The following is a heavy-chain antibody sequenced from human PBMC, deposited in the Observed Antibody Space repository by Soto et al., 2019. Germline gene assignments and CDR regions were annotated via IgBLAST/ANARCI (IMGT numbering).Heavy chain of an antibody. V-gene: IGHV1-2*02. D-gene: IGHD2-15*01. CDR2: INPNSGGT. Sequence: ASVKVSCKASGYTFTGYYMHWVRQAPGQGLEWMGWINPNSGGTNYAQKFQGRVTMTRDTSISTAYMELSRLRSDDTAVYYCASEVAATPRYYYGMDVWGQGTTVTASS. CDR3: ASEVAATPRYYYGMDV. J-gene: IGHJ6*02. CDR1: GYTFTGYY.